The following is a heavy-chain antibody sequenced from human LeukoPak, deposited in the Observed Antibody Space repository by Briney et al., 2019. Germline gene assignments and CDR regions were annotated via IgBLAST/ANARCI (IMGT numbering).Heavy chain of an antibody. CDR2: IHYTGST. Sequence: SETLSLTCTVSGGSIRSYYWSWIRQPPGKGLEWIGYIHYTGSTNYNASLKRRVTISVDTSNNQFFLQLSSVTATDTAVYFCARHSSSWYPDYWGQGTMVTVSS. J-gene: IGHJ4*02. CDR3: ARHSSSWYPDY. V-gene: IGHV4-59*08. D-gene: IGHD6-13*01. CDR1: GGSIRSYY.